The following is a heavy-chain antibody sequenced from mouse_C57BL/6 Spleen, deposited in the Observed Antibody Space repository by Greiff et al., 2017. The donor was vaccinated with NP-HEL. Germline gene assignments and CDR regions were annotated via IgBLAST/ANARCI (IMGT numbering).Heavy chain of an antibody. CDR3: ARRDGYLYYYAMDY. J-gene: IGHJ4*01. D-gene: IGHD2-3*01. CDR2: INPNYGTT. CDR1: GYSFTDYN. Sequence: VQLQQSGPELAKPGASVKISCKASGYSFTDYNMNWVKQSNGKSLEWIGVINPNYGTTSYNQKFKGKATLTVDPSSSTAYMQLNSLTSEDSAVYYCARRDGYLYYYAMDYWGQGTSVTVSS. V-gene: IGHV1-39*01.